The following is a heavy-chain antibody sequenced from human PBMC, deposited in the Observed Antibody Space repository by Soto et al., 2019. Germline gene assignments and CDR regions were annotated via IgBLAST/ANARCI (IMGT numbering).Heavy chain of an antibody. D-gene: IGHD6-6*01. Sequence: PSETLSLTCTVSGGSISSGGYYWSWIRQHPGKGLEWIGYIYYSGSTYYNPSLKSRGTISVDTSKNQFSLKLSSVTAADTAVYYCARGLAARRGLDYWGQGTLVTVSS. J-gene: IGHJ4*02. CDR1: GGSISSGGYY. V-gene: IGHV4-31*03. CDR3: ARGLAARRGLDY. CDR2: IYYSGST.